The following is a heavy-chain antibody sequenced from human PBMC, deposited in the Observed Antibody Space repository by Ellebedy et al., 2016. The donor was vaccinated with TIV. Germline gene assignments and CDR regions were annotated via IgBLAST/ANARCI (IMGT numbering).Heavy chain of an antibody. CDR1: GGTFSSYA. V-gene: IGHV1-69*13. CDR3: GVKWGGPSYYYYYGMDV. J-gene: IGHJ6*02. D-gene: IGHD7-27*01. Sequence: AASVKVSCKASGGTFSSYAISWVRQAPGQGLEWMGGIIPIFGTANYAQKFQGRVTITADESTSTAYMELSSLRSEDTAVYYCGVKWGGPSYYYYYGMDVWGQGTTVTVSS. CDR2: IIPIFGTA.